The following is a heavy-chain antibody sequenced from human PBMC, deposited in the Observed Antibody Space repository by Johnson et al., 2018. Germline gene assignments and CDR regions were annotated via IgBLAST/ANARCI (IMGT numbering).Heavy chain of an antibody. Sequence: VQLVQSGGGLVQPGGSLKLSCAASGFTFSGSAMHWVRQASGKGLEWVGRIRSKANSYATAYAASVKGRFTISRDDSKNTAYLQMKSRKTEDTAVYYCTRQQKVRGVIYYLDVWGKGTTVTVSS. CDR1: GFTFSGSA. CDR3: TRQQKVRGVIYYLDV. J-gene: IGHJ6*03. V-gene: IGHV3-73*01. D-gene: IGHD3-10*01. CDR2: IRSKANSYAT.